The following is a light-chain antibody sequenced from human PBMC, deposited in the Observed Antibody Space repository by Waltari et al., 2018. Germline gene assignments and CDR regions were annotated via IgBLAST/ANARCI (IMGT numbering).Light chain of an antibody. CDR2: EVS. V-gene: IGLV2-8*01. CDR1: SSDVGGYNY. Sequence: QSALTQPPSASGSPGQSVTISCTGTSSDVGGYNYVSWYQQHPGKAPKLMIYEVSKRPSGFPDRVSDSKSGNTAALPVSGLQAEDEADYYCSSYAGSNNVVFGGGTKLTVL. J-gene: IGLJ2*01. CDR3: SSYAGSNNVV.